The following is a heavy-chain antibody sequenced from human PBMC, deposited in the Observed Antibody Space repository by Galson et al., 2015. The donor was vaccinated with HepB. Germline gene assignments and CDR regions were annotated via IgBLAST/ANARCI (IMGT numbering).Heavy chain of an antibody. J-gene: IGHJ3*02. V-gene: IGHV1-69*04. CDR3: ARERGDPDAFDI. D-gene: IGHD3-16*01. Sequence: SVKVSCKASGGTFSSYTISWVRQAPGQGLEWMGRIIPILGIANHAQKFQGRVTITADKSTSTAYMELSSLRSEDTAVYYCARERGDPDAFDIWGQGTMVTVSS. CDR2: IIPILGIA. CDR1: GGTFSSYT.